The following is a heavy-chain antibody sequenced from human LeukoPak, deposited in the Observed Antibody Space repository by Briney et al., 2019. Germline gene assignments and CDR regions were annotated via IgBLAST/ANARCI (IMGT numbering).Heavy chain of an antibody. CDR3: ARRGGLNWFDP. CDR1: GGSISSSSYY. V-gene: IGHV4-39*01. D-gene: IGHD1-26*01. J-gene: IGHJ5*02. CDR2: IYYSGST. Sequence: SETLSLTCTVSGGSISSSSYYWGWIRQPPGKGLEWIGSIYYSGSTYYNPSLKRRVTISVDTSKNQFSLKLSSVTAADTAVYYCARRGGLNWFDPWGQGTLVTVSS.